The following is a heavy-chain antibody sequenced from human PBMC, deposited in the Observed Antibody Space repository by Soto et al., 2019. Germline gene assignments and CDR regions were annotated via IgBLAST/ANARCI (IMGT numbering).Heavy chain of an antibody. CDR3: VREGTGTTSLYYYYGMDV. Sequence: SQTLSLTCAISGDSVSSNSAAWNWIRQSPSRGLEWLGRTYYRSKWYNDYAVSVKSRITINPDTSKNHFSLQLNSVTPEDTAVFYFVREGTGTTSLYYYYGMDVWGQGTTVTVSS. D-gene: IGHD1-7*01. CDR2: TYYRSKWYN. V-gene: IGHV6-1*01. J-gene: IGHJ6*02. CDR1: GDSVSSNSAA.